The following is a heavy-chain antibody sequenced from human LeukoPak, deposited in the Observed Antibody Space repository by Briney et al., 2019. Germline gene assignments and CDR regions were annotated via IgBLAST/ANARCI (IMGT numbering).Heavy chain of an antibody. V-gene: IGHV4-59*01. D-gene: IGHD3-16*02. CDR2: IYYSGST. CDR3: ARVPPYPSIVVDV. J-gene: IGHJ6*04. CDR1: GGSISSYY. Sequence: PSETLSLTCTVSGGSISSYYWSWIRQPPGKGLEWIGYIYYSGSTNYNPSLKSRVTISVDTSKNQFSLKLSSVTAADTAVYYCARVPPYPSIVVDVWGKGTTVTVSS.